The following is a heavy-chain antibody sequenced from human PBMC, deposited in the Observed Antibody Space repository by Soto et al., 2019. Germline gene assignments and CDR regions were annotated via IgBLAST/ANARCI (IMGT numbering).Heavy chain of an antibody. CDR3: AREGAVADNYYYYGMDV. CDR1: GLTFSSYA. V-gene: IGHV3-30-3*01. D-gene: IGHD6-19*01. J-gene: IGHJ6*02. Sequence: PGGSLRLSCAASGLTFSSYAMQWVRQAPGKGLEWVAVISYDGSNKYYADSVKGRFTISRDNSKNTLYLQMNSLRAEDTAVYYCAREGAVADNYYYYGMDVWGQGTTVTVSS. CDR2: ISYDGSNK.